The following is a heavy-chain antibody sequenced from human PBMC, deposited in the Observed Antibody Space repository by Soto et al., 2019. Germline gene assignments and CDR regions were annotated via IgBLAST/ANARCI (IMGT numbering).Heavy chain of an antibody. Sequence: PSETLSLTCTVAGASISGFYWSWIRKSAGKGLEWIGRIYATGTTDYNPSLKSRVMMSVDTSKKQFSLKLRSVTAADTAVYYCVRDGTKTLRDWFDPWGQGISVTVSS. CDR1: GASISGFY. CDR2: IYATGTT. J-gene: IGHJ5*02. V-gene: IGHV4-4*07. D-gene: IGHD1-1*01. CDR3: VRDGTKTLRDWFDP.